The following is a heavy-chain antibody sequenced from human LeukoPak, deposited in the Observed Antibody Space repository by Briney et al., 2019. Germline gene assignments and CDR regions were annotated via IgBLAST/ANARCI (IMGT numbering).Heavy chain of an antibody. J-gene: IGHJ2*01. CDR3: ARGDYYGSGAPFWYFDL. CDR2: IYYSGST. CDR1: GGSISSYY. Sequence: TSETLSLTCTVSGGSISSYYWSWIRQPPGKGLEWIGYIYYSGSTNYNPSLKSRVTISVDTSKNQFSLKLSSVTAADTAVYYCARGDYYGSGAPFWYFDLWGRGTLVTVSS. D-gene: IGHD3-10*01. V-gene: IGHV4-59*08.